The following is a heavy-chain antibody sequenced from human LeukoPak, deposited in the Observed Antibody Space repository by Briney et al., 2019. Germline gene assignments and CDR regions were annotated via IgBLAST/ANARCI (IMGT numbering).Heavy chain of an antibody. D-gene: IGHD2-15*01. CDR2: ISGYNGNT. J-gene: IGHJ4*02. CDR3: ARADYCGGGSCYSGNFDY. V-gene: IGHV1-18*01. Sequence: GASVKVSFKASGYTFTSYGISWVRQAPGQGLEWMGWISGYNGNTKYAQKLQGRVTMTTDTSTSTAYMELRSLRSDDTAVYYCARADYCGGGSCYSGNFDYWGQGTLVTVSS. CDR1: GYTFTSYG.